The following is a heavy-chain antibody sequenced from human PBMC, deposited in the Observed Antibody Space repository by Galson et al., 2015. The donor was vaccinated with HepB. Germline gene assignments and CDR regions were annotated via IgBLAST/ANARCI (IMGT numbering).Heavy chain of an antibody. CDR3: AKVRASIWFPDY. V-gene: IGHV3-23*01. J-gene: IGHJ4*02. CDR2: ISGSGGST. CDR1: GFTFSSYA. D-gene: IGHD3-10*01. Sequence: SLRLSCAASGFTFSSYAMSWVRQAPGKGLEWVSAISGSGGSTYYADSVKDRFTISRDNSKNTLYLQMNSLRAEDTAVYYCAKVRASIWFPDYWGQGTLVTVSS.